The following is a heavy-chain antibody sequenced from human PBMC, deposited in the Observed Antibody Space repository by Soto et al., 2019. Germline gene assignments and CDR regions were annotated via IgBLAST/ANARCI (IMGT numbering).Heavy chain of an antibody. J-gene: IGHJ4*02. Sequence: QVQLMQSGAEVKKPGASVKVSCKASGDTFTDYYIHWVRQAPGEGREWMGTVNPSGGHTTYAQHFLGRVTMTRDTSTSTLYMELTSLTSDDTAIYYCARGGHDVVVTAALDYWGQGTLVTVSS. CDR3: ARGGHDVVVTAALDY. CDR2: VNPSGGHT. D-gene: IGHD2-21*02. V-gene: IGHV1-46*01. CDR1: GDTFTDYY.